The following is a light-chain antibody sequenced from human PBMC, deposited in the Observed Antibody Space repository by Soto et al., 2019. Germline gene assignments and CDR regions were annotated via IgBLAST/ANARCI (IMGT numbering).Light chain of an antibody. V-gene: IGKV1-27*01. CDR1: QGISNY. J-gene: IGKJ3*01. Sequence: DIQMTQSPSSLSASVGDRVTITCRASQGISNYLAWYQQRPGKVPKLLIYAASTLQSGVPSRFSGSGSGTDFTLTINSLLPEDVATYYCQNLDSAAFTFGPGTNVDIK. CDR2: AAS. CDR3: QNLDSAAFT.